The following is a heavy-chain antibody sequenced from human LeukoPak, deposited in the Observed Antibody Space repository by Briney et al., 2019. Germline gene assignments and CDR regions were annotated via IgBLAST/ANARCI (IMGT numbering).Heavy chain of an antibody. Sequence: PSETLSLTCTVSGGSISSYYWSWLRQPPGKGLEWIGYIYYSGSTNYNPSLKSRVTISVDTSKNQFSLKLSSVTAADTAVYYCARDPLYSSSLSVAFYWGQGTLVTVSS. D-gene: IGHD6-13*01. CDR3: ARDPLYSSSLSVAFY. CDR1: GGSISSYY. J-gene: IGHJ4*02. V-gene: IGHV4-59*12. CDR2: IYYSGST.